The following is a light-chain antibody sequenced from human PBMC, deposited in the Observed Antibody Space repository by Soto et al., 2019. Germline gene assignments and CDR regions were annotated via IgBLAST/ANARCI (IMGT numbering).Light chain of an antibody. CDR1: SSDIGYSNF. V-gene: IGLV2-14*03. CDR3: NSCTSANTYV. J-gene: IGLJ1*01. CDR2: DLI. Sequence: QSVLAQPASVSGSPGQSITISCTGTSSDIGYSNFVSWYQQHPGKAPKLLIYDLINRPSGVPNRFSGSKSGTTASLTISGLQAEDEADHYCNSCTSANTYVFGTGTKVTVL.